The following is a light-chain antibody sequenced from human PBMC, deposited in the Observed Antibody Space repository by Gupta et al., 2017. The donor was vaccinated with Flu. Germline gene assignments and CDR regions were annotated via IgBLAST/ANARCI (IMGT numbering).Light chain of an antibody. CDR1: QSVSSSY. V-gene: IGKV3-20*01. J-gene: IGKJ2*01. Sequence: IVLTHSPGTLSLSQGERATLSCRASQSVSSSYLAWYQQKPGQAPRLLIYGASSRATGIPGRFSGSGSGTDFTLTISRLEPEDFAVYYCQQYGSSPRTFGQGTKLEIK. CDR3: QQYGSSPRT. CDR2: GAS.